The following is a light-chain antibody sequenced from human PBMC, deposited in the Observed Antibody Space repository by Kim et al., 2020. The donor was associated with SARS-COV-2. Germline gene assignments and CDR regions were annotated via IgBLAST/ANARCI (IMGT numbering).Light chain of an antibody. CDR3: QSYDSSNWV. V-gene: IGLV6-57*01. Sequence: GKPLPTSRTRSSGSIASNYVQWYQQRPGSSPTTVIYEDNQRPSGVPDRFSGSIDSSSNSASLTISGLKTEDEADYYCQSYDSSNWVFGGGTKLTVL. CDR2: EDN. CDR1: SGSIASNY. J-gene: IGLJ3*02.